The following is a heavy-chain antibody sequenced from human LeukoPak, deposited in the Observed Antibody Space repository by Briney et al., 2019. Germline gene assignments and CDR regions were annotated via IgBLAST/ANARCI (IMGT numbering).Heavy chain of an antibody. Sequence: PGGSLRLSCAASGFRFSDFYMSWIRRAPGKGLERVSSINSGSTYTYYTESVKGRFTVSRDNAKNSLFLQMNSLRAEDTAIYYCARSLTTLTYEGYWGQGTLVTVSS. CDR3: ARSLTTLTYEGY. V-gene: IGHV3-11*06. D-gene: IGHD1-1*01. J-gene: IGHJ4*02. CDR1: GFRFSDFY. CDR2: INSGSTYT.